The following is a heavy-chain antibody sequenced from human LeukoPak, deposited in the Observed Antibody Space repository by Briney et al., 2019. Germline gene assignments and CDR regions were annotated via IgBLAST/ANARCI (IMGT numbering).Heavy chain of an antibody. CDR3: ARGKSVFWYSSSWYDGSWFDP. J-gene: IGHJ5*02. CDR2: INHSGST. Sequence: TSETLSLTCTVSGGSISSSSYYWSWIRQPPGKGLEWIGEINHSGSTNYNPSLKSRVTISVDTSKNQFSLKLSSVTAADTAVYYCARGKSVFWYSSSWYDGSWFDPWGQGTLVTVSS. D-gene: IGHD6-13*01. V-gene: IGHV4-39*07. CDR1: GGSISSSSYY.